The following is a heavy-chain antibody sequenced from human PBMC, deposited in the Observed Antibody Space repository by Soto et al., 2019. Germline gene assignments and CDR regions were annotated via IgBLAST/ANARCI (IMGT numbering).Heavy chain of an antibody. Sequence: SQTLSLTCAISGDSVSTNSATWDWIRQSPSRGLEWLGRTYYRSKWYNDYAVSVEGRITINPDTSNNQVSLQLNSVTPDDTAVYYCARGSHRSTWYWGQGTLVTVSS. D-gene: IGHD1-26*01. V-gene: IGHV6-1*01. CDR2: TYYRSKWYN. J-gene: IGHJ4*02. CDR1: GDSVSTNSAT. CDR3: ARGSHRSTWY.